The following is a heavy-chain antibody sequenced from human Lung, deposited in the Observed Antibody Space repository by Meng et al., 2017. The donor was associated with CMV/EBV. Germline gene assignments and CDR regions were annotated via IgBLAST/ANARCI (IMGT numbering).Heavy chain of an antibody. CDR2: IDWNGGRT. D-gene: IGHD2-15*01. J-gene: IGHJ6*02. CDR3: VRDRIAYGLDV. CDR1: GFRFDDFG. Sequence: SXDASGFRFDDFGMGWVRQAPGKGLEWISGIDWNGGRTVYADSVKGRFTISRDNAENSLYVQMNSLRDEDTAVYYCVRDRIAYGLDVWGQGTTVTVSS. V-gene: IGHV3-20*04.